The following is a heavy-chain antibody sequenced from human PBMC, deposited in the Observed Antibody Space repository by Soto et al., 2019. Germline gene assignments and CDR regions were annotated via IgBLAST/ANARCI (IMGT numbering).Heavy chain of an antibody. CDR2: INPSGGST. J-gene: IGHJ6*02. Sequence: ASVKVSCKASGYTFTSYYMHLVRQAPGQGLEWMGIINPSGGSTSYAQKFQGRVTMTRDTSTSTVYMELSSLRSEDTAVYYCARAAAADYYYYHYGMDVWGQGTTVTVSS. CDR3: ARAAAADYYYYHYGMDV. V-gene: IGHV1-46*01. D-gene: IGHD6-13*01. CDR1: GYTFTSYY.